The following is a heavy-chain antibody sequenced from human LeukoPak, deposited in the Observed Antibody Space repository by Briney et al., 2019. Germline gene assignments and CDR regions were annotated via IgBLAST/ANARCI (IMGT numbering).Heavy chain of an antibody. V-gene: IGHV1-2*04. J-gene: IGHJ4*02. CDR1: GYTFAGYF. CDR2: INPNSGDT. CDR3: ARDLTSTSNWEFDY. Sequence: ASVKVSCKASGYTFAGYFIHWVRQAPGQGLEWMGRINPNSGDTEYAPKFQGWVTMTRDTSISTAYVEVSRLISDDTAVYYCARDLTSTSNWEFDYWGQGTLVVVSS. D-gene: IGHD1-26*01.